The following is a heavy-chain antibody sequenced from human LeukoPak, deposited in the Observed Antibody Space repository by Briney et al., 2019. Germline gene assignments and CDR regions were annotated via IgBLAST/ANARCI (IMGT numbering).Heavy chain of an antibody. V-gene: IGHV4-39*07. Sequence: SETLSLTCTVSGGSISSSSYYWGWIRQPPGKGLEWIGSFSYSGSTYYNPFLKSRVTISVDTSKNQFSLKLSSVTAADTAVYYCARGYTMAPWGQGTLVTVSS. CDR2: FSYSGST. CDR3: ARGYTMAP. D-gene: IGHD3-10*01. J-gene: IGHJ5*02. CDR1: GGSISSSSYY.